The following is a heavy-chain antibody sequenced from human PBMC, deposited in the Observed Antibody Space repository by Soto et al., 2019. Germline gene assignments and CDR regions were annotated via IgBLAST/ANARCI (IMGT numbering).Heavy chain of an antibody. J-gene: IGHJ6*02. CDR2: ISFDGSNK. CDR3: ARADSGYAHGYYYYGMDV. Sequence: GGSLRLSCAASGFIFSDYAMHWFRQAPGTGLEWVALISFDGSNKYYADSVKGRFTLSRDNSQNALYLQMNSLRAEDTAVYYCARADSGYAHGYYYYGMDVWGQGTTVTVSS. CDR1: GFIFSDYA. D-gene: IGHD5-12*01. V-gene: IGHV3-30-3*01.